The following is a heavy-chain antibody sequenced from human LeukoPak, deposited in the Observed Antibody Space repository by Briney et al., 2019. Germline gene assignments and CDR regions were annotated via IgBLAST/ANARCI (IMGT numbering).Heavy chain of an antibody. CDR2: INPNSGGT. V-gene: IGHV1-2*02. CDR1: GYPVTSCY. Sequence: ASVKVSCKASGYPVTSCYMHWVRQAPGQGLEWMGWINPNSGGTNYAQKFQGRVTMTRDTSISTAYLKLSRLRSDDTAVYYCARHPKQPEHLYYYYYYMDVWGKGTTVTVSS. CDR3: ARHPKQPEHLYYYYYYMDV. J-gene: IGHJ6*03. D-gene: IGHD1-14*01.